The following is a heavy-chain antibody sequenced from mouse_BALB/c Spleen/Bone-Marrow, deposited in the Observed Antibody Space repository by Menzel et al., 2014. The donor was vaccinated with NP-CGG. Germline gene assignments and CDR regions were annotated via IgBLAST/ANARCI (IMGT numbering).Heavy chain of an antibody. CDR3: TSPQLGRDY. CDR2: INPSNGRT. D-gene: IGHD4-1*02. Sequence: VQLQQSGAELVKPGASVRLSCKASGYTFTSYWMYWVKQGPGQGPEWIGEINPSNGRTDYNEKFKTKATLTVDSSSSTAYMQLSSLTSEDSAVYYCTSPQLGRDYWGQGTTLTVSS. V-gene: IGHV1S81*02. CDR1: GYTFTSYW. J-gene: IGHJ2*01.